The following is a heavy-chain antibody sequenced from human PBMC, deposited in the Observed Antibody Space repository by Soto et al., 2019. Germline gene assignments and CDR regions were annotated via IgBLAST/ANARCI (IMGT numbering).Heavy chain of an antibody. J-gene: IGHJ6*02. CDR3: ASSGFWSGYYDYGMDV. Sequence: PVESVKISCNGSGYSFTSYWISWVRQMPWKGLEWMGRIDPSDSYTTYSPSFQGHVTISADKSISTAYLQWSSLKASDTAMYYCASSGFWSGYYDYGMDVWGQGTTVTVSS. V-gene: IGHV5-10-1*01. CDR2: IDPSDSYT. D-gene: IGHD3-3*01. CDR1: GYSFTSYW.